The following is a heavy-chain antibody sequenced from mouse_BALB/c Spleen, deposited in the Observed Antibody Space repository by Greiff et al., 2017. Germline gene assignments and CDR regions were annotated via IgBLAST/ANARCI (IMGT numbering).Heavy chain of an antibody. Sequence: VKLVESGPGLVAPSQSLSITCTVSGFSLTSYGVHWVRQPPGKGLEWLGVIWAGGSTNYNSALMSRLSISKDNSKSQVFLKMNSLQTDDTAMYYCARDGPLGQDYAMDYWGQGTSVTVSS. V-gene: IGHV2-9*02. D-gene: IGHD3-3*01. CDR3: ARDGPLGQDYAMDY. CDR1: GFSLTSYG. J-gene: IGHJ4*01. CDR2: IWAGGST.